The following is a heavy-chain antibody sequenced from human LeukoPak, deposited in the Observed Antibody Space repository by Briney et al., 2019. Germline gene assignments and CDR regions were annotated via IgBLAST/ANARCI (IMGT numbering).Heavy chain of an antibody. CDR1: GYTFTKYY. CDR3: ARDGKTSYSNYDWFDP. D-gene: IGHD4-11*01. CDR2: INPSDGAT. J-gene: IGHJ5*02. Sequence: GASVKVSCKASGYTFTKYYIHWVRQAPGQGLEWMGMINPSDGATTYAQTFQGRVTMTRDMSTTTVHMDLRSLRSEDTAVYYCARDGKTSYSNYDWFDPWGQGTLVTVSS. V-gene: IGHV1-46*01.